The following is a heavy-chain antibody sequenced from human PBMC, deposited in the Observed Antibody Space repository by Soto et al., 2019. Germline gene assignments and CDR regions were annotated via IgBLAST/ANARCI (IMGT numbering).Heavy chain of an antibody. J-gene: IGHJ4*02. CDR1: GGSFSSSNW. D-gene: IGHD3-3*01. Sequence: TLSLTCAVSGGSFSSSNWWRWVRQPPGKGLEWIGEIYHSGRTNYNPSLKSRVTISVDKSKKQFSLKLVSVTAADTAVYYCARFWSGYSSPAYFDYCGQGTLITVCS. V-gene: IGHV4-4*02. CDR2: IYHSGRT. CDR3: ARFWSGYSSPAYFDY.